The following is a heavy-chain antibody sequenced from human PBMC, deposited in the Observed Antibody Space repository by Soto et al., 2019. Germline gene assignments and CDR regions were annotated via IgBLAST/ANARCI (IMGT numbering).Heavy chain of an antibody. D-gene: IGHD2-15*01. Sequence: PGGSLRLSCAASGFTFSDYYMSWIRQAPGKGLEWVSYISSSGSTIYYADSVKGRFTISRDNAKNSLYLQMNSLRAEDTAVYYCARHCSGGSCYISHAFDIWGQGTMVTVSS. CDR3: ARHCSGGSCYISHAFDI. J-gene: IGHJ3*02. V-gene: IGHV3-11*01. CDR1: GFTFSDYY. CDR2: ISSSGSTI.